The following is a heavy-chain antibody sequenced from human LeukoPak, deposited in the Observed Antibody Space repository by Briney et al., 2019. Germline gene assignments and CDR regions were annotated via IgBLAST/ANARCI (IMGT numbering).Heavy chain of an antibody. Sequence: GASLRLSCAASGFTFSSYAMSWVRQAPGKGLEWVSAISGSGGSTYYADSVKGRFTISRDNSKNTLYLQMSSLRSEDTAVYYCARDSGSSTSCCYYYYYGMDVWGQGTTVTVSS. V-gene: IGHV3-23*01. J-gene: IGHJ6*02. CDR2: ISGSGGST. CDR3: ARDSGSSTSCCYYYYYGMDV. D-gene: IGHD2-2*01. CDR1: GFTFSSYA.